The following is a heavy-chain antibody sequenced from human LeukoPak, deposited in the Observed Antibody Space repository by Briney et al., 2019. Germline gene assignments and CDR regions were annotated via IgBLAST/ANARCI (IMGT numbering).Heavy chain of an antibody. CDR3: ARAGGFFSPFGY. J-gene: IGHJ4*02. CDR1: GGSISSGGYY. Sequence: PSGTLSHTCTVSGGSISSGGYYWSWIRQHPGDGLEWIGYIYYSGSTYYNPSLKSRVTISIDTSKNQFSLKLSSVTAADTAVYYCARAGGFFSPFGYWGQGTLVTVSS. V-gene: IGHV4-31*03. CDR2: IYYSGST. D-gene: IGHD3-16*01.